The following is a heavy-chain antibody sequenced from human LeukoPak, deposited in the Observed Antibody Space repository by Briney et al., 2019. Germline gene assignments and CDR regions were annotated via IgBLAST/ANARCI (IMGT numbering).Heavy chain of an antibody. D-gene: IGHD1-26*01. CDR2: IYYSGST. J-gene: IGHJ2*01. CDR1: GGSISSYY. CDR3: ARPLGAYRYFDL. Sequence: SETLSLTCTVSGGSISSYYWSWIRQPPGKGLEWIGYIYYSGSTNYNPSLKSRVTISVDTSKNQFSLKLSSVTAADTAVYYCARPLGAYRYFDLWGRGTLVTVSS. V-gene: IGHV4-59*12.